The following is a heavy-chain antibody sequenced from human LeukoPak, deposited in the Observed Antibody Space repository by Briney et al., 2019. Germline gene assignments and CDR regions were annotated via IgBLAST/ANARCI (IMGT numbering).Heavy chain of an antibody. CDR1: GGSFSGYY. V-gene: IGHV4-59*10. CDR3: ARSQYDFWSGDFDSNWCDP. J-gene: IGHJ5*02. Sequence: PSETLSLTCAVYGGSFSGYYWSWIRQPAGKGLEWIGRIYTSGSTNYNPSLKSRVTMSVDTSKNQFSLKLSSVTAADTAVYYCARSQYDFWSGDFDSNWCDPWGQGTLVTVSS. CDR2: IYTSGST. D-gene: IGHD3-3*01.